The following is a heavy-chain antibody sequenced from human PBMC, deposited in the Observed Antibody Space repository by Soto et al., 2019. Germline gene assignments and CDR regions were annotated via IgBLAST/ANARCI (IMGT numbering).Heavy chain of an antibody. Sequence: ASVKVSCKASGYTFTSYGISWVRQAPGQGLEWMGWISAYNGNTNYAQKLQGRVTMTTDTSTSTAYMELRSLRSDDTAVYYCAGDQGGSYVNYFGYWRQGTRVTVSS. CDR3: AGDQGGSYVNYFGY. V-gene: IGHV1-18*01. J-gene: IGHJ4*02. CDR2: ISAYNGNT. CDR1: GYTFTSYG. D-gene: IGHD3-10*01.